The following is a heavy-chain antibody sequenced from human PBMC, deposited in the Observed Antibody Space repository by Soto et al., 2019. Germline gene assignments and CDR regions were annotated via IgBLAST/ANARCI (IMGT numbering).Heavy chain of an antibody. CDR1: GFTFSSYG. J-gene: IGHJ6*03. CDR2: IWYDGSNK. Sequence: GGSLRLSCAASGFTFSSYGMHWVRQAPGKGLEWVAVIWYDGSNKYYADSVKGRFTISRDNSKNTLYLQMNSLRAEDTAMYYCASLYSSSSGYYYYYMDVWGKGTTVTVSS. D-gene: IGHD6-6*01. CDR3: ASLYSSSSGYYYYYMDV. V-gene: IGHV3-33*01.